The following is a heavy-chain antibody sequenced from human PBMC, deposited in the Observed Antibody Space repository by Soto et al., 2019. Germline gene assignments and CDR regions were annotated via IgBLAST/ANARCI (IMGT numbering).Heavy chain of an antibody. V-gene: IGHV1-46*01. CDR2: INPSGGST. CDR3: ARDQVYYYDSSGYPPYGMDV. CDR1: GYTFTSYY. D-gene: IGHD3-22*01. J-gene: IGHJ6*02. Sequence: VASVKVSCKASGYTFTSYYMHWVRQAPGQGLEWMGIINPSGGSTSYAQKFQGRVTMTRDTSTSTVYMELSSLRSEDTAVYYCARDQVYYYDSSGYPPYGMDVWGQGTTVTASS.